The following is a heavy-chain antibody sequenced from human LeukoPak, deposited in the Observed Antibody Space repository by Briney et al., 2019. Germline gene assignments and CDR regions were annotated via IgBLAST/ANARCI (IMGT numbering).Heavy chain of an antibody. D-gene: IGHD3-9*01. J-gene: IGHJ6*04. CDR2: IYSGGST. CDR3: ARRYFDWLLYGMDV. CDR1: GFTVSSNY. Sequence: GGSLRLSCAASGFTVSSNYMSWVRQAPGKGLEWVSVIYSGGSTYYADSVKGRFTISRDNSKYTLYLQMNSLRAEDTAVYYCARRYFDWLLYGMDVWGKGTTVTVSS. V-gene: IGHV3-53*01.